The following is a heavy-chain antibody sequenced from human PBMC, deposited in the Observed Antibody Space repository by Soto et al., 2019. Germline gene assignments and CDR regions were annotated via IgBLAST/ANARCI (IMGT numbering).Heavy chain of an antibody. V-gene: IGHV4-39*01. D-gene: IGHD4-17*01. CDR2: IYYSGST. CDR3: ARGVRAWTTVDY. J-gene: IGHJ4*02. Sequence: QLQLQESGPGLVKPSETLSLTCTVSGGSISSSSYYWGWIRQPPGKGLEWIGSIYYSGSTYYNPSLKSRVTISVDTSKNQFSLKLSSVTAADTAVYYCARGVRAWTTVDYWGQGTLVTVSS. CDR1: GGSISSSSYY.